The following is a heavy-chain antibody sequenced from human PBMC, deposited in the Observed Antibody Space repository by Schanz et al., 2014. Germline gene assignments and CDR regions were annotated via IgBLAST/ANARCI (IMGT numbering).Heavy chain of an antibody. CDR3: ARDLISSGWYG. CDR2: VWSDGNTK. V-gene: IGHV3-33*01. D-gene: IGHD6-19*01. Sequence: QVQLVESGGGVVRPGRSLRLSCATSGFTFSRFGMHWVRQAPGKGPEWVALVWSDGNTKYYVDSVKGRFTISRDNLKNTVYLQMNSLRAGDTAVYYCARDLISSGWYGWGQGTLVAVSS. J-gene: IGHJ4*02. CDR1: GFTFSRFG.